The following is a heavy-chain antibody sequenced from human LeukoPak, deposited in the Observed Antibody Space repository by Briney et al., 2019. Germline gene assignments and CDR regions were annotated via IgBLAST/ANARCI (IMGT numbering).Heavy chain of an antibody. D-gene: IGHD6-19*01. V-gene: IGHV3-66*01. Sequence: GGSLRLSCAASGFTVSSNYMSWVRQAPGKGLEWVSVIYSGGSTYYADSVKGRFTISRDNSKNTLYLQMNSLRAEDTAVYYCARDSPYSSGWYDYWGQGTLVTVSS. CDR3: ARDSPYSSGWYDY. J-gene: IGHJ4*02. CDR1: GFTVSSNY. CDR2: IYSGGST.